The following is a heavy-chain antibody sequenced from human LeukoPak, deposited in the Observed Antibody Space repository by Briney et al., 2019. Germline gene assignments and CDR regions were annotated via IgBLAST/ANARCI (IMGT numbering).Heavy chain of an antibody. Sequence: SETLSLTCTVSGASITSSNYYWLWLRQPPGKGLEWIGYIYYSGSTNYNPSLKSRVTISVDTSKNQFSLKLSSVTAADTAVYYCASGSSSSWYKYYFDYWGQGTLVTVSS. CDR3: ASGSSSSWYKYYFDY. CDR1: GASITSSNYY. J-gene: IGHJ4*02. D-gene: IGHD6-13*01. V-gene: IGHV4-61*05. CDR2: IYYSGST.